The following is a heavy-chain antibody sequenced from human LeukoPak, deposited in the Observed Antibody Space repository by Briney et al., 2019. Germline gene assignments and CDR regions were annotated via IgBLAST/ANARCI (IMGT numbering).Heavy chain of an antibody. J-gene: IGHJ6*02. CDR3: ASGLFVTGRSYGMDV. V-gene: IGHV4-39*01. D-gene: IGHD2-21*02. CDR1: GGSISSSTYY. Sequence: SETLSLTCTVSGGSISSSTYYWGWVRQPPGKGLEWIGSIYYSRSTSYNPSLKSRVTISVDTSKNQFSLKLSSVTAADTAVYYCASGLFVTGRSYGMDVWGQGTTVTVSS. CDR2: IYYSRST.